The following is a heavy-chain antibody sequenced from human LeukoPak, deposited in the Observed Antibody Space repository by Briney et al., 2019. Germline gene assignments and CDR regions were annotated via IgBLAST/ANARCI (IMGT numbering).Heavy chain of an antibody. Sequence: GGSLRLSCAASGFTFSSYSMNWVRQAPGKGLEWVSYISSSSSTIYYADSVKGRFTVSRDNAKKSLYLRMSSLRVEDTAVYYCARDPSLESDYGVYSADWGQGTLVTVAS. CDR3: ARDPSLESDYGVYSAD. V-gene: IGHV3-48*04. D-gene: IGHD4-17*01. J-gene: IGHJ4*02. CDR1: GFTFSSYS. CDR2: ISSSSSTI.